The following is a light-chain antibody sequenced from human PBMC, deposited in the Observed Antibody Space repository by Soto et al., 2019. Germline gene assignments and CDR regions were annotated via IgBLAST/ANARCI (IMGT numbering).Light chain of an antibody. CDR3: KQYGDSPWT. V-gene: IGKV3-15*01. J-gene: IGKJ1*01. CDR2: GAY. CDR1: RSVTTS. Sequence: DIVMTQSPATLSVSPGEITTLSCRASRSVTTSLAWYQQKPGQAHRLLIYGAYTRATGIQARFSGSGSGTDFTLTIRRLEPEDFAVYFCKQYGDSPWTFGQGTKVDIK.